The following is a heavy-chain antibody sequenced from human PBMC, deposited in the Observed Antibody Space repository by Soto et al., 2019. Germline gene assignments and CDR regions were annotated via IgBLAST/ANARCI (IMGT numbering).Heavy chain of an antibody. V-gene: IGHV3-23*01. CDR1: GFFFSSYT. CDR2: FSATSENT. D-gene: IGHD6-19*01. Sequence: EVQLLESGGGLVQPGGSLRLSCVGSGFFFSSYTMTWVRQAPGKGLEWVSSFSATSENTYYEDSVRGRFTISRDNSKNTLFLQMNNLTAEYTAMYYCAKARDQQWVRLPFDYWCQGSLVIVSS. J-gene: IGHJ4*02. CDR3: AKARDQQWVRLPFDY.